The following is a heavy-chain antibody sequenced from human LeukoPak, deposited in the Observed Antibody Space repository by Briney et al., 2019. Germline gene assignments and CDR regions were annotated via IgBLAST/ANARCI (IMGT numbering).Heavy chain of an antibody. CDR3: ARGYTYGSIDY. Sequence: TGGSLRLSCAASGFTFSSFWMHWVRQVPGEGLVWVSRINKDGSSITYADSVKGRFTISRDNAKNTLYLQMNSLRAEDTSVYYCARGYTYGSIDYWGQGTLVTVSP. CDR2: INKDGSSI. V-gene: IGHV3-74*03. CDR1: GFTFSSFW. J-gene: IGHJ4*02. D-gene: IGHD5-18*01.